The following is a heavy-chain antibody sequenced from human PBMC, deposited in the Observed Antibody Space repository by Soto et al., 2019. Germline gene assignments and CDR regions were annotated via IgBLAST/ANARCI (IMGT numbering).Heavy chain of an antibody. CDR3: ARGSRERITIFGVVLFDY. V-gene: IGHV4-39*01. J-gene: IGHJ4*02. CDR1: GGSIISSSYY. Sequence: PSETPSLTCTVSGGSIISSSYYFFCIRQPPWNGLELIGSIYYGGSTYYNPSLKSRVTISVDTSKNQFSLKLSSVTAADTAVYYCARGSRERITIFGVVLFDYWGQGTLVTVSS. D-gene: IGHD3-3*01. CDR2: IYYGGST.